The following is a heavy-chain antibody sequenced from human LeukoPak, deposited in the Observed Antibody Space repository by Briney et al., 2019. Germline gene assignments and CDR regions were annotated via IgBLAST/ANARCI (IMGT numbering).Heavy chain of an antibody. D-gene: IGHD1-26*01. V-gene: IGHV4-38-2*02. CDR1: GYSISSGYY. CDR2: IYHSGST. CDR3: ARDPFHIVGAKRRNDAFDI. Sequence: SETLSLTCTVSGYSISSGYYWGWIRQPPGKGLEWIGSIYHSGSTYYNPSLKSRVTISVDTSKNQFSLKLSSVTAADTAVYYCARDPFHIVGAKRRNDAFDIWGQGTMVTVSS. J-gene: IGHJ3*02.